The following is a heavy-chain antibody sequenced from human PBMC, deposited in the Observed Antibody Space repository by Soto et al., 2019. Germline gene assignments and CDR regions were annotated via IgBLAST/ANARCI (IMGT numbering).Heavy chain of an antibody. V-gene: IGHV2-5*02. CDR2: SYWDDDK. CDR1: GISLSTSGVD. Sequence: QITLKESGPTLIKPTQTLTLTCTFSGISLSTSGVDVGWMRQPPGKALEWLAHSYWDDDKRYNPSLKSRLTITRDTSQSHVVLTLPNMDPVDTATYYCAHRRYCSGGSCSPGRFGYFDFWGQGALVTVSS. CDR3: AHRRYCSGGSCSPGRFGYFDF. J-gene: IGHJ4*02. D-gene: IGHD2-15*01.